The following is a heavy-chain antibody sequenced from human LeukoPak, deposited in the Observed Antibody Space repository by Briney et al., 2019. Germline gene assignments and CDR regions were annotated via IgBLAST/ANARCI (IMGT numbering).Heavy chain of an antibody. D-gene: IGHD1-1*01. J-gene: IGHJ3*02. CDR1: GESFSGYY. Sequence: PSETLSLTCAVYGESFSGYYWSWIRQPPGKGLEWIGEINHSGSTNYNPSLKSRVTISVDTSKNQFSLKLSSVTAADTAVYYCARSPGAFDIWGQGTMVTVSS. CDR2: INHSGST. CDR3: ARSPGAFDI. V-gene: IGHV4-34*01.